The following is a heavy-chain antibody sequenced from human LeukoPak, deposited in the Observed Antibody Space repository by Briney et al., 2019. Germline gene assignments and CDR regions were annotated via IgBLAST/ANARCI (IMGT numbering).Heavy chain of an antibody. J-gene: IGHJ5*02. CDR3: ARDMMAARPNWFDP. D-gene: IGHD6-6*01. Sequence: ASVKVSCKAPGYTFTTYGITWVRQAPGQGLEWMGWISAYNGNTNYAQKLQGRVTMTTDTFTSTAYMELRSLTSDDTAVYYCARDMMAARPNWFDPGGEGTLVTVS. V-gene: IGHV1-18*01. CDR1: GYTFTTYG. CDR2: ISAYNGNT.